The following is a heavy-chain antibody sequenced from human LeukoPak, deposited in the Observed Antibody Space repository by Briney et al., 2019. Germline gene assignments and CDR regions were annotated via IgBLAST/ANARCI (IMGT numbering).Heavy chain of an antibody. D-gene: IGHD6-19*01. V-gene: IGHV3-7*03. Sequence: QPGGSLRLSCAASGFTFSSYEMNWVRQAPGKGLEWVANIKQDGSEKYYVDSVKGRFTISRDNSKSALFLQMNSLRAEDTAVYYCAKDAPRSSGWFFLDYWGQGTLVTVSS. CDR2: IKQDGSEK. CDR3: AKDAPRSSGWFFLDY. CDR1: GFTFSSYE. J-gene: IGHJ4*02.